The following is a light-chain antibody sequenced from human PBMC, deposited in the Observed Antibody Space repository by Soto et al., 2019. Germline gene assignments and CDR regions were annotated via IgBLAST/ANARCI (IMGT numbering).Light chain of an antibody. J-gene: IGKJ3*01. V-gene: IGKV1-9*01. Sequence: DIQLTQSPSFLSASVGDRVTITCRASQGISSYLAWYQQKPGKAPKLLTYAASTLRSGVPSRFSGSGSGTEFTLTINSRQPEGFATYYCQQLNSYPLTCGPGTKVDIK. CDR2: AAS. CDR1: QGISSY. CDR3: QQLNSYPLT.